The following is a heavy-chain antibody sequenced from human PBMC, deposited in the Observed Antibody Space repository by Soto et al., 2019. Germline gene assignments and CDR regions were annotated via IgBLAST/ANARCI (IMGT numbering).Heavy chain of an antibody. CDR3: ARMASSGYYTGPDS. V-gene: IGHV2-70*01. CDR1: GCSLSTSGMC. D-gene: IGHD3-3*01. J-gene: IGHJ4*02. Sequence: XGPTLIHTTQTLTLTCTFSGCSLSTSGMCVSWIRQPPGKALEWLALIDWDDDKYYSTSLKTRLTISKDTAKNQVVLTMTDMDPVDTATYYCARMASSGYYTGPDSWGQGNMVTVPS. CDR2: IDWDDDK.